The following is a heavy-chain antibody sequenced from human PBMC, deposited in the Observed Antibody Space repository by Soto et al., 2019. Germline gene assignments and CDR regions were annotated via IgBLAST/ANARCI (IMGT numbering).Heavy chain of an antibody. Sequence: QVQLVESGGGVVQPGRSLRLSCAASGFTFSSYAMHWVRQAPGKGLERVAVISYDGSNKYYADSVKCRFTISRDNSKNTLYLQMNSLRAEDTAVYYCSSLGNTYYYGSGSFRNWFDPWGQGTLVTVSS. V-gene: IGHV3-30-3*01. D-gene: IGHD3-10*01. CDR3: SSLGNTYYYGSGSFRNWFDP. CDR1: GFTFSSYA. J-gene: IGHJ5*02. CDR2: ISYDGSNK.